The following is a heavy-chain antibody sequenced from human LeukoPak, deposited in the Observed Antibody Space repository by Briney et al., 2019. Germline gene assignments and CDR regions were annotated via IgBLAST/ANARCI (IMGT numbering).Heavy chain of an antibody. CDR1: GFRFSRHW. Sequence: GGSLRLSCAASGFRFSRHWMSWARQAPGKGLEWVANIKQDGSEKYYVDSVRGRFTISRDNAQNSLHLQMNSLRAEDTAVYYCARAPRRGVMDVWGKGTTVSVSS. J-gene: IGHJ6*03. V-gene: IGHV3-7*01. CDR3: ARAPRRGVMDV. D-gene: IGHD3-10*01. CDR2: IKQDGSEK.